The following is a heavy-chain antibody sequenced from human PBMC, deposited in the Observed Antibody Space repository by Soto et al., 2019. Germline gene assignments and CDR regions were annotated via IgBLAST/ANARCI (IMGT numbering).Heavy chain of an antibody. CDR1: GFTFSSYA. Sequence: GGSLRLSCAASGFTFSSYAMSWVRQAPGKGLEWVSAIGVSGADTYYADSVKGRFTISRDNSKNTLYLQMNSLRAEDTAVYYCAPLHSYGLDYWGQGALVTVS. V-gene: IGHV3-23*01. CDR3: APLHSYGLDY. D-gene: IGHD3-10*01. J-gene: IGHJ4*01. CDR2: IGVSGADT.